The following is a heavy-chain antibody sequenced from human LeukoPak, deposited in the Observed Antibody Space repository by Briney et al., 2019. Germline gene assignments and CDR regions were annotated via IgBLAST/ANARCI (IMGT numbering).Heavy chain of an antibody. CDR3: ARARNDYDTSSFSALDY. V-gene: IGHV3-33*01. Sequence: GGSLRLSCEASGFTFSSYGMHWVRQAPGKGLEWLAVIWYDGSNIYYADPVKGRFAISRDNSKNTLYLQINSLRAEDTAVYYCARARNDYDTSSFSALDYWGQGTLVTVSS. D-gene: IGHD3-22*01. J-gene: IGHJ4*02. CDR1: GFTFSSYG. CDR2: IWYDGSNI.